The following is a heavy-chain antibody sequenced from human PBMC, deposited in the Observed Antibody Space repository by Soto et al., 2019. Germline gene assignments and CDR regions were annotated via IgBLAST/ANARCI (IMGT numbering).Heavy chain of an antibody. V-gene: IGHV3-48*02. D-gene: IGHD3-22*01. CDR3: ARSGDSYDSSGYYY. CDR1: GFTFSSYS. CDR2: ISSSSSTI. J-gene: IGHJ4*02. Sequence: EVQLVESGGGLVQPGGSLRLSCAASGFTFSSYSMNWVRQAPGKGLEWVSYISSSSSTIYYAGSVKGRFTISRDNAKNSLYLQMNSLRDEDTAVYYCARSGDSYDSSGYYYWGQGTLVTVSS.